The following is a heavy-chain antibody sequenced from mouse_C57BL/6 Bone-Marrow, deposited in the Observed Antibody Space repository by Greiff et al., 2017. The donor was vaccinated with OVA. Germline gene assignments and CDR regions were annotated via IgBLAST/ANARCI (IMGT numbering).Heavy chain of an antibody. CDR3: ARGVYYYGSPFDY. CDR1: GYTFTSYW. D-gene: IGHD1-1*01. V-gene: IGHV1-55*01. CDR2: IYPGSGST. J-gene: IGHJ2*01. Sequence: QVQLQQPGAELVKPGASVKMSCKASGYTFTSYWITWVKQRPGQGLEWIGDIYPGSGSTNYNEKFKSKATLTVDTSSSTAYMQLSSLTSEDSAVYYYARGVYYYGSPFDYWGQGTTLTVSS.